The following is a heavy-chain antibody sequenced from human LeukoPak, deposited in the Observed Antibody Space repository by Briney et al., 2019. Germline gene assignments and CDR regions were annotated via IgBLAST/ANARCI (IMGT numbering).Heavy chain of an antibody. CDR1: GYTFTSYG. CDR2: ISDYNGNT. J-gene: IGHJ3*01. Sequence: GAAVKVSCKASGYTFTSYGISWVRQAPGQGGEWMGWISDYNGNTNYAQKLQGRVTMTTDTYTSTAYMELRSLRSDDTAVYYCARDRGYYYDSSGYYHFWGQGTMVTVSS. V-gene: IGHV1-18*01. D-gene: IGHD3-22*01. CDR3: ARDRGYYYDSSGYYHF.